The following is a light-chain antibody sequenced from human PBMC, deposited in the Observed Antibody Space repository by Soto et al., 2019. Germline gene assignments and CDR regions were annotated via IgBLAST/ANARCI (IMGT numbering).Light chain of an antibody. CDR2: DVS. CDR1: SSDVGDYNY. V-gene: IGLV2-11*01. J-gene: IGLJ1*01. Sequence: SAVTQPRSVSGSPRQSVTITCTGTSSDVGDYNYVSWYQQYPGKAPKIMIYDVSKRPSGVPDRFSGSKSDNTASLTISGLQAEDEADYYFCSYAGTSTVVFGLSTKVTVL. CDR3: CSYAGTSTVV.